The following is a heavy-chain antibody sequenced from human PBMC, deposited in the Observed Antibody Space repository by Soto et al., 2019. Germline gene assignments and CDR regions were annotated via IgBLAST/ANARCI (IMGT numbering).Heavy chain of an antibody. CDR3: ARDPYVWGSYRYNDY. Sequence: ASVKVSCKASGYTFTSYGISWVRQAPGQGLEWMGWISAYNGNTNYAQKLQGRVTMTTDTSTSTAYMELRSLRSDDTAVYYCARDPYVWGSYRYNDYWGQGTLVTVSS. CDR1: GYTFTSYG. V-gene: IGHV1-18*01. D-gene: IGHD3-16*02. CDR2: ISAYNGNT. J-gene: IGHJ4*02.